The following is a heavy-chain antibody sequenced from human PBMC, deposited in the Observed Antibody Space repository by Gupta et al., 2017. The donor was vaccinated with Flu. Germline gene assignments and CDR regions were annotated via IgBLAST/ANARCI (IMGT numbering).Heavy chain of an antibody. CDR2: INHSGSA. J-gene: IGHJ4*02. V-gene: IGHV4-34*08. D-gene: IGHD2-15*01. CDR1: GGTFSGAF. Sequence: QVQLQQWGAGLLKPSETLSLTCDVYGGTFSGAFWSWLRQPPGKGLEWMGEINHSGSANYNPSLKSRVTMSGDTSKNQFFLRLTSVTAADTAVYYCGARSGITGLLYDYWGQGTLVTVSS. CDR3: GARSGITGLLYDY.